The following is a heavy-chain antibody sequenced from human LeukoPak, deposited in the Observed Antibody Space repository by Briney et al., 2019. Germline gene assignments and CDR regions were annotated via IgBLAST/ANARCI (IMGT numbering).Heavy chain of an antibody. CDR3: ATGGPMELLGNDAFDI. J-gene: IGHJ3*02. Sequence: ASVKVSCKPSGYTFTGHYIHWVRQAPGQGLDWMGWVNPNTGGTNYAQKFQGRVTMSTDTSVSTGYMELSSLRSDDTAVYYCATGGPMELLGNDAFDIWGQGTMVTVSS. CDR2: VNPNTGGT. CDR1: GYTFTGHY. V-gene: IGHV1-2*02. D-gene: IGHD1-26*01.